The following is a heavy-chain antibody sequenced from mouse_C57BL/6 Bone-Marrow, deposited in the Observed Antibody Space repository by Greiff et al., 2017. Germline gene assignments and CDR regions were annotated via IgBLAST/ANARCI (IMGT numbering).Heavy chain of an antibody. V-gene: IGHV1-63*01. D-gene: IGHD2-3*01. Sequence: QVQLQQSGAELVRPGTSVKMSCKASGYTFTNYWIGWAKQRPGHGLEWIGDIYPGGGYTNYNEKFKGKATLTADKSSSTAYMQFSSLTSEDSAIYYCARFDGYYLRLDYWGQGNSVTVSS. J-gene: IGHJ4*01. CDR1: GYTFTNYW. CDR2: IYPGGGYT. CDR3: ARFDGYYLRLDY.